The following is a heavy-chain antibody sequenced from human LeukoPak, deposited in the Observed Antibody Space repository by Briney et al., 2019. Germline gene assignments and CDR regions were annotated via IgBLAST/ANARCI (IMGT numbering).Heavy chain of an antibody. D-gene: IGHD6-13*01. CDR2: IYYSGST. Sequence: SETLSLTCTVSGGSISSGGYYWSWIRQHPGKGLEWIGYIYYSGSTYYNPSLKSRVTISVDTSKNQFSLKLSSVTAADTAVYYCACSSRVAAAGPIDYWGQGTLVTVSS. CDR3: ACSSRVAAAGPIDY. CDR1: GGSISSGGYY. J-gene: IGHJ4*02. V-gene: IGHV4-31*03.